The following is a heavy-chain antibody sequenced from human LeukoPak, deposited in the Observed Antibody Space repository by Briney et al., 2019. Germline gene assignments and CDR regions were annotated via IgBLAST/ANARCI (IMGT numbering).Heavy chain of an antibody. CDR2: IYDSGST. CDR3: ARSYCSGGSCYSGWFDP. Sequence: ETPSLTCSVSGGSISSYYWSWIGQPPGKGLEWIGYIYDSGSTNDNPSLKSRVSISVDTSKNQFSLKLSSVTAADTAVYYCARSYCSGGSCYSGWFDPGGQGTAGTVSS. V-gene: IGHV4-59*01. CDR1: GGSISSYY. D-gene: IGHD2-15*01. J-gene: IGHJ5*02.